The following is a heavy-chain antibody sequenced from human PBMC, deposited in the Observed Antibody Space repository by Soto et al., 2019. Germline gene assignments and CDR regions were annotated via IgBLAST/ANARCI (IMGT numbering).Heavy chain of an antibody. CDR2: ISSSGSTI. CDR3: ARDYHDFWSGYYQKGGWFDP. J-gene: IGHJ5*02. D-gene: IGHD3-3*01. Sequence: GGSLRLSCAASGFTFSAYYMIWLRQAPGKGLAWVSYISSSGSTIYYADSVKGRFTISRDNAKNSLYLQMNSLRAEDTAVYYCARDYHDFWSGYYQKGGWFDPWGQGTLVTAPQ. V-gene: IGHV3-11*01. CDR1: GFTFSAYY.